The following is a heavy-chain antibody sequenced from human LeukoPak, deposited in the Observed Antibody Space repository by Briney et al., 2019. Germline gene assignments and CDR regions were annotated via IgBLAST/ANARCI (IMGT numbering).Heavy chain of an antibody. CDR2: ISAYNGNT. CDR3: ARVGQGVGDWLLPPDY. Sequence: GASVKVSCKASGYTFTSYGISWVRQAPGQRLEWMGWISAYNGNTNYAQKLQGRVTMTTDTSTSTAYMELRSLRSDDTAVYYCARVGQGVGDWLLPPDYWGQGTLVTVSS. CDR1: GYTFTSYG. V-gene: IGHV1-18*04. D-gene: IGHD3-9*01. J-gene: IGHJ4*02.